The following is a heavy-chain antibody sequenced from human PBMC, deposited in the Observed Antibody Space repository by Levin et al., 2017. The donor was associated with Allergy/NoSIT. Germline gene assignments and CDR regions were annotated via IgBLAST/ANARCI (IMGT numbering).Heavy chain of an antibody. D-gene: IGHD2-2*02. Sequence: SCKASGYTFTSYGISWVRQAPGQFLSFFFFLLSSPFPPPSSPPLQCRVTMTTDTSTSTAYMELRSLRSDDTAVYYCARAPLDCSSTSCYIGQLYDYYYYGMDVWGQGTTVTVSS. V-gene: IGHV1-18*01. CDR3: ARAPLDCSSTSCYIGQLYDYYYYGMDV. J-gene: IGHJ6*02. CDR1: GYTFTSYG. CDR2: LLSSPFPP.